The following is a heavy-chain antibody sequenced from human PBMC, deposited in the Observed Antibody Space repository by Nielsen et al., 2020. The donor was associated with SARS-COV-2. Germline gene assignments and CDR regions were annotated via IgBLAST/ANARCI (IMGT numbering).Heavy chain of an antibody. J-gene: IGHJ4*02. CDR2: IKEDGSVQ. Sequence: GESLKISCAASGFAFSNDWMTWVRQAPGKGLEWVANIKEDGSVQHYVDSVRGRFIISRDNAKNSLYMQMNSLRVEDTAVYYCARGTPAFWSGYYHHLDYWGQGTLVTVSS. CDR3: ARGTPAFWSGYYHHLDY. D-gene: IGHD3-3*01. CDR1: GFAFSNDW. V-gene: IGHV3-7*05.